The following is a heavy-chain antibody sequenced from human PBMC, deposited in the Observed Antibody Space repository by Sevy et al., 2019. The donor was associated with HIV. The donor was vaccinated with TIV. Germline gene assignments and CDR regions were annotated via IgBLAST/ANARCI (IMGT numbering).Heavy chain of an antibody. CDR1: GYTFTGYY. Sequence: ASVKVSCKASGYTFTGYYMHCVRQAPGQGLEWMGWINPNSGGTNYAQKFQGRVTMTRDTSISTAYMELSRLRSDDTAVYYCARVRVGYCTNGVCFKFSGFDYWGQGTLVTVSS. J-gene: IGHJ4*02. D-gene: IGHD2-8*01. V-gene: IGHV1-2*02. CDR2: INPNSGGT. CDR3: ARVRVGYCTNGVCFKFSGFDY.